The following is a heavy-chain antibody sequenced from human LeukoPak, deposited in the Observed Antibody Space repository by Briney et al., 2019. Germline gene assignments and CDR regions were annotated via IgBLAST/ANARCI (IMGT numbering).Heavy chain of an antibody. CDR3: ARVMVRGVIGNGMDV. J-gene: IGHJ6*02. D-gene: IGHD3-10*01. V-gene: IGHV4-59*01. CDR1: GDSISSYC. Sequence: PSETLSLTRTVSGDSISSYCWNWIRQAPGKGLEWIGFAYYSGRTNYNPSLKSRVTMSVDTSKSQVSLKLTSVTAADTAVYYCARVMVRGVIGNGMDVWGQGTTVTVSS. CDR2: AYYSGRT.